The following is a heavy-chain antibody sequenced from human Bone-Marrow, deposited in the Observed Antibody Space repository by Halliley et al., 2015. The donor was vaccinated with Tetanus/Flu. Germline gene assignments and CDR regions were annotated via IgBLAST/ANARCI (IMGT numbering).Heavy chain of an antibody. Sequence: SLRLSCAASGFTFGTYAMTWVRRAPGKGLEWVSTISGKGGITFYLDSVKGRFAVSRDNSKNTLYLQIDSLRADDTAVYYCAKDRACGGGTCSFWYFDLWGRGTLVTVSS. J-gene: IGHJ2*01. D-gene: IGHD2-21*01. CDR2: ISGKGGIT. V-gene: IGHV3-23*01. CDR3: AKDRACGGGTCSFWYFDL. CDR1: GFTFGTYA.